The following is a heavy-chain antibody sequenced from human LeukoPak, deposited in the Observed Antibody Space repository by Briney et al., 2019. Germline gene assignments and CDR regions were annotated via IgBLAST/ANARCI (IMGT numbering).Heavy chain of an antibody. D-gene: IGHD3-22*01. CDR1: GFTFSSYW. CDR2: ISWNSGSI. CDR3: AKDAYYDSRPSTFDY. V-gene: IGHV3-9*01. J-gene: IGHJ4*02. Sequence: PGGSLRLSCAASGFTFSSYWMSWVRQAPGKGLEWVSGISWNSGSIGYADSVKGRFTISRDNAKNSLYLQMNSLRAEDTALYYCAKDAYYDSRPSTFDYWGQGTLVTVSS.